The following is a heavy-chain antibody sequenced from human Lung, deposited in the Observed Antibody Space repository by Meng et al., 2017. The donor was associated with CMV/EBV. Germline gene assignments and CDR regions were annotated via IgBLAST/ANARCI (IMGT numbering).Heavy chain of an antibody. V-gene: IGHV3-53*01. CDR2: IYTGGIT. D-gene: IGHD2-8*02. CDR3: AKDLRSSGGGMDV. CDR1: GFSVNSNF. Sequence: GESLKISCAASGFSVNSNFMNWVRQAPGKGLEWVSVIYTGGITYYADSVKGRLTISRDNSKNTVHLQKNNLRPGNTAVYYCAKDLRSSGGGMDVWGQGTSVTVAS. J-gene: IGHJ6*02.